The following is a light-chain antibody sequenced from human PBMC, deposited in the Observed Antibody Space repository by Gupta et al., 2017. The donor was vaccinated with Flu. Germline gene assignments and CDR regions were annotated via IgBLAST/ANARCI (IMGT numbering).Light chain of an antibody. CDR3: QQYYISPLT. CDR2: WAS. CDR1: QSVLYSSNNNNY. V-gene: IGKV4-1*01. Sequence: DIVMTQSPDSLAVSLGERATINCKSSQSVLYSSNNNNYLAWYQQKPGQPPKLLIYWASIRESGVPDRFSGSGSETDFTLTISSLQAEDVAVYYCQQYYISPLTFGGGTKVEIK. J-gene: IGKJ4*01.